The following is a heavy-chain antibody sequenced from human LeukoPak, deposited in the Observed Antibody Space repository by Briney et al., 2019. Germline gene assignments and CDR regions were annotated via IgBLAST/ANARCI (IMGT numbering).Heavy chain of an antibody. CDR2: INSDGRRT. CDR3: ASLLLCYGCSSSSDSFDI. J-gene: IGHJ3*02. CDR1: GFTFSRYW. Sequence: GGSLRLSCAASGFTFSRYWMHWVRQVPGKGLVWVSRINSDGRRTTYAGSMKGRFTISRDNAKNTLFMQMNSLRAEDTAVYYCASLLLCYGCSSSSDSFDIWGQGTMVTVSS. V-gene: IGHV3-74*01. D-gene: IGHD6-6*01.